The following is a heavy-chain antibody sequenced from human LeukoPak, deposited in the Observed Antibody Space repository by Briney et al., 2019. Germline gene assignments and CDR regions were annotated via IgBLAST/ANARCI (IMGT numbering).Heavy chain of an antibody. Sequence: TSSETLSLTCTVSGGSISSYYWGWIRQPPGKGLEWIGSIYYSGSTYCNPSLKSRVTISVDTSKNQFSLKLSSVTAADTAVYYCARATDSLYGDYDPDYYYYGMDVWGQGTTVTVSS. J-gene: IGHJ6*02. V-gene: IGHV4-39*07. CDR1: GGSISSYY. D-gene: IGHD4-17*01. CDR2: IYYSGST. CDR3: ARATDSLYGDYDPDYYYYGMDV.